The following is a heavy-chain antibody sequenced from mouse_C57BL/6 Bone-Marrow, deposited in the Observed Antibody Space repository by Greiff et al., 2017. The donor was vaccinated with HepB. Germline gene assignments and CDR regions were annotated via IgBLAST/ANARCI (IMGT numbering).Heavy chain of an antibody. Sequence: EVHLVESEGGLVQPGSSMKLSCTASGFTFSDYYMAWVRQVPEKGLEWVANINYDGSSTYYLDSLKSRFIISRDNAKNILYLQMSSLKSEDTATYYCARDLYGSSSMDYWGQGTSVTVSS. J-gene: IGHJ4*01. D-gene: IGHD1-1*01. V-gene: IGHV5-16*01. CDR2: INYDGSST. CDR3: ARDLYGSSSMDY. CDR1: GFTFSDYY.